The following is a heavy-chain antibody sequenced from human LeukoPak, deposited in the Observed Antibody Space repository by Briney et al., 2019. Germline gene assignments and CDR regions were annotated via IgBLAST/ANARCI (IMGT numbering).Heavy chain of an antibody. CDR3: AKDLKREPD. Sequence: GGSLRLSCAASGFTFSSYPMSWVRQAPGKGLEWVSATSASGASTYYADSVKGRFTISRDNSKSTLYLQMNSLRVKDTAVYYCAKDLKREPDWGQGTLVTVSS. D-gene: IGHD1-14*01. J-gene: IGHJ4*02. CDR1: GFTFSSYP. CDR2: TSASGAST. V-gene: IGHV3-23*01.